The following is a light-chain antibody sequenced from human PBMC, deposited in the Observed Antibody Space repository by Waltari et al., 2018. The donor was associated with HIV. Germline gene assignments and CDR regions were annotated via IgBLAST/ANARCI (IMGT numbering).Light chain of an antibody. Sequence: DIQLTQSPSFLSASVGDRVTMTCRAGQGIRSYLAWYQQKPGNAPNLLIYAASTLQSGVPSRFSGSGSGTEFTLTISSLQPEDFATYSCQQLNEYPWTFGQGTKVEMK. V-gene: IGKV1-9*01. CDR3: QQLNEYPWT. CDR1: QGIRSY. J-gene: IGKJ1*01. CDR2: AAS.